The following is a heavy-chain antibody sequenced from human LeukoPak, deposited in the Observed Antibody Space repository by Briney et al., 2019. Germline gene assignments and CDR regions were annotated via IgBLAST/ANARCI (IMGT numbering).Heavy chain of an antibody. CDR2: ISSSSSYI. CDR3: ARAYYDSSGYPCGVDY. D-gene: IGHD3-22*01. CDR1: GFTSSGYS. J-gene: IGHJ4*02. V-gene: IGHV3-21*01. Sequence: GGSLRLSCAASGFTSSGYSMNWVRQAPGKGLEWVSSISSSSSYIYYADSVKGRFTISRDNAKNSLYLQMNSLRAEDTAVYYCARAYYDSSGYPCGVDYWGQGTLVTVSS.